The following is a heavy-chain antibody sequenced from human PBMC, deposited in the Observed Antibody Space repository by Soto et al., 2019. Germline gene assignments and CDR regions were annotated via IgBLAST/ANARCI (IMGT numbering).Heavy chain of an antibody. D-gene: IGHD5-18*01. CDR1: GVSFSGYY. J-gene: IGHJ3*02. CDR2: TNHGGST. CDR3: AREGGLRGYSYGHEAFDI. V-gene: IGHV4-34*01. Sequence: QVQLQQWGAGLLKPSETLSLTCAVYGVSFSGYYWSWIRQPPGKGLEWIGETNHGGSTNYNPSLKSRFTIAGDISKNQFYLKLSSVTAADMAVYYCAREGGLRGYSYGHEAFDIWGQGTMVTVSS.